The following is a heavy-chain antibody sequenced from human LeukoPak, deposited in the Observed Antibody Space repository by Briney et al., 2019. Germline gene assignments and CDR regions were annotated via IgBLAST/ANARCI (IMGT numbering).Heavy chain of an antibody. J-gene: IGHJ4*02. CDR3: ASSSSGSYSYYFDY. CDR2: IYYSGST. D-gene: IGHD1-26*01. V-gene: IGHV4-31*02. Sequence: KGXEWIGYIYYSGSTYYNPSLKSRVTISVHTSKNQFSLKLSSVTAADTAVYYCASSSSGSYSYYFDYWGQGTLVTVSS.